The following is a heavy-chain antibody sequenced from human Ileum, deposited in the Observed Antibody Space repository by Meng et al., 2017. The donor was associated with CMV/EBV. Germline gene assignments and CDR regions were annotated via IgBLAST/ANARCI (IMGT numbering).Heavy chain of an antibody. D-gene: IGHD6-13*01. CDR2: IYYTGST. J-gene: IGHJ4*02. V-gene: IGHV4-39*07. CDR1: GGSISSSSYC. Sequence: GSLRLSCTVSGGSISSSSYCWGWIRQPPGKGLEWIGTIYYTGSTYYNPSLKSRVTISVDTSKNQFSLKLSSVTAADTAVYFCARARIAAPGTIDYWGQGTLVTVSS. CDR3: ARARIAAPGTIDY.